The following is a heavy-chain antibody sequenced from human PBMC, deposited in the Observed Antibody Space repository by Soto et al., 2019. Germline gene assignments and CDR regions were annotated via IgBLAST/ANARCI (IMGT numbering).Heavy chain of an antibody. V-gene: IGHV1-18*04. Sequence: ASVKVSCKASGYTFTSYGISWVRQAPGQGLEWMGWISAYNGNTNYAQKLQGRVTMTTDTSTSTAYMELRSLRSDDTAVYYCASAVFSKGRVYSSSPAPDYRRQGTLVTVAS. CDR3: ASAVFSKGRVYSSSPAPDY. D-gene: IGHD6-6*01. CDR2: ISAYNGNT. CDR1: GYTFTSYG. J-gene: IGHJ4*02.